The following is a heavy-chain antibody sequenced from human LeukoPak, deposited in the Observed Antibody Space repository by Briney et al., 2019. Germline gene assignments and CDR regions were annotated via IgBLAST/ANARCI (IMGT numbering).Heavy chain of an antibody. CDR2: ISAYNGNT. V-gene: IGHV1-18*01. Sequence: ASVKVSCKASGYTFTSYGISWVRQAPGQGLEWMGWISAYNGNTNYAQKFQGRVTMTTDTSTSTAYMELRSLRSDDTAVYYCARGYYGSGSYRDPDYWGQGTLVTVSS. J-gene: IGHJ4*02. D-gene: IGHD3-10*01. CDR1: GYTFTSYG. CDR3: ARGYYGSGSYRDPDY.